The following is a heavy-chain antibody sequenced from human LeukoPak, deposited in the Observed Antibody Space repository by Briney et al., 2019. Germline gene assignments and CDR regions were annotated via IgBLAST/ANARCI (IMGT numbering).Heavy chain of an antibody. J-gene: IGHJ6*02. Sequence: EASVTVSCKASGYSLTTYYMHWVRQAPGQGLEWMAIINPSGGGTKYAQKFQGRVTMTRDTPTNTVHMELSSLRTEDTAVYYCASVYLYGMDVWGQGTTVTVSS. CDR2: INPSGGGT. V-gene: IGHV1-46*01. D-gene: IGHD2-8*01. CDR3: ASVYLYGMDV. CDR1: GYSLTTYY.